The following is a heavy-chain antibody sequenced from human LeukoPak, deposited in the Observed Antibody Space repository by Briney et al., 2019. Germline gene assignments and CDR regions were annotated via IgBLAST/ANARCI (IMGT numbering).Heavy chain of an antibody. V-gene: IGHV3-9*01. J-gene: IGHJ6*02. Sequence: GGSLRLSCAASGFTFDDYAMHWVRQAPGKGLEWVSGISWNSGSIGYADSVKGRFTISRDNSKNSLYLQVNSLRAEDTALYYCAKDFEYYYDSSGYYYYGMDVWGQGTTVTVSS. CDR1: GFTFDDYA. CDR2: ISWNSGSI. D-gene: IGHD3-22*01. CDR3: AKDFEYYYDSSGYYYYGMDV.